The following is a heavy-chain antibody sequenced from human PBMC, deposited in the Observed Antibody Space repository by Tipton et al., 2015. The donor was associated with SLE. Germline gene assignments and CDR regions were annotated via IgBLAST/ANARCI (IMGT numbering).Heavy chain of an antibody. CDR2: IYRSGSA. D-gene: IGHD3-22*01. CDR3: ARNGFYSLDY. CDR1: SGSISSSDW. Sequence: LTCAVSSGSISSSDWWSWVRQPPGKGLEWIGEIYRSGSATYNPSLKSRVTISMDKSKDQFSLNLASVTPADTAVYYCARNGFYSLDYWGQGTLVTVSS. J-gene: IGHJ4*02. V-gene: IGHV4-4*02.